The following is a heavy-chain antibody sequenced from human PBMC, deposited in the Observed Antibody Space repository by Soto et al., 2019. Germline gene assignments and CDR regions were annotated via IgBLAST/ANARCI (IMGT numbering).Heavy chain of an antibody. V-gene: IGHV4-61*08. CDR3: ARWVAAAGTGSNWFEP. Sequence: SETLSLTCTVSGGSISSVGYCWSWIRQHPGKGLEWIGYIYYSGSTNYNPSLKRRVTISVDTSKNQFSLKLSSVTAADTAVYYCARWVAAAGTGSNWFEPWGQGTLVTVSS. J-gene: IGHJ5*02. CDR2: IYYSGST. CDR1: GGSISSVGYC. D-gene: IGHD6-13*01.